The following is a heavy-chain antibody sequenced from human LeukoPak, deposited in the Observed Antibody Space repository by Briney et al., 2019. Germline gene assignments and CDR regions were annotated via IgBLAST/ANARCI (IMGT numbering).Heavy chain of an antibody. CDR1: GGSISSSY. V-gene: IGHV4-59*01. CDR3: ARDRSRYNYRPCDY. CDR2: INYSGST. Sequence: SETLSLTCPVSGGSISSSYWSWIRQPPGKGLEWIGYINYSGSTNYNPSLKSRVTISVDTSKNQLSLKLTSVTPADTAVYYCARDRSRYNYRPCDYWGQGTLVSVSS. J-gene: IGHJ4*02. D-gene: IGHD5-18*01.